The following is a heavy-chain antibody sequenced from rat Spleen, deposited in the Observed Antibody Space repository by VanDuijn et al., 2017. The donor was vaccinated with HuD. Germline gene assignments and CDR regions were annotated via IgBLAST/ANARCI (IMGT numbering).Heavy chain of an antibody. CDR2: ISPSGGST. V-gene: IGHV5-19*01. CDR3: ATEELGRGYFDY. Sequence: EVQLVETGGGLVQPGRSLKLSCVASGFTFSSYWMYWIRQAPTKGLEWVAPISPSGGSTYYRGSVKGRFTISRDNAKSTLYLQMDSLRSDDTATYYCATEELGRGYFDYWGQGVMVTVSS. D-gene: IGHD4-3*01. CDR1: GFTFSSYW. J-gene: IGHJ2*01.